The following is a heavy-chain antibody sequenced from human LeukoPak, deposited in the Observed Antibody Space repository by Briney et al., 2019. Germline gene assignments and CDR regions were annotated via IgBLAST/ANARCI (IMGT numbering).Heavy chain of an antibody. CDR3: ARDQYSSALFDY. CDR2: INPNSGGT. J-gene: IGHJ4*02. D-gene: IGHD6-19*01. V-gene: IGHV1-2*06. CDR1: GYTFTGYY. Sequence: ASVKVSCTASGYTFTGYYMHWARQAPGQGLEWMGRINPNSGGTNYAQKFQGRVTMTRDTSISTAYMELSRLRSDDTAVYYCARDQYSSALFDYWGQGTLVTVSS.